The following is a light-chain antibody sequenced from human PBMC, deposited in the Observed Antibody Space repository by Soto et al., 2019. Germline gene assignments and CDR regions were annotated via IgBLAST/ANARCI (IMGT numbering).Light chain of an antibody. CDR2: DND. J-gene: IGLJ3*02. CDR3: GAWDNSLRAGL. V-gene: IGLV1-51*01. CDR1: NSNIGNND. Sequence: QSVLTQPPSVSAAPGQKVTISCSGSNSNIGNNDVSWYQQVPGTAPKLLIYDNDKRPSAIPDRFSGSKSGTSATLDITGLQTGDEADYYCGAWDNSLRAGLFGGGTKLTVL.